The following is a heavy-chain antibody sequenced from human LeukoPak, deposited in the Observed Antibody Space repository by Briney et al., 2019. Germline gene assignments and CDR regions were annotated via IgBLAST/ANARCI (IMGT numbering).Heavy chain of an antibody. D-gene: IGHD5-12*01. V-gene: IGHV4-39*01. Sequence: PSETLSLTCTVSGGSISSSSYYWGWIRQPPGKGLEWIGSIYYSGSTYYNPSLKSRVTISVDTSKNQFSLKLSSVTAADTAVYYCARQRGYSGYDPYYWGQGTLVTVSS. CDR2: IYYSGST. CDR3: ARQRGYSGYDPYY. CDR1: GGSISSSSYY. J-gene: IGHJ4*02.